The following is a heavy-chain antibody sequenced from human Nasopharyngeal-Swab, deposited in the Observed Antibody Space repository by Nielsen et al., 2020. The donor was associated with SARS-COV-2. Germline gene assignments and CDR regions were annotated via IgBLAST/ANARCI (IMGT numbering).Heavy chain of an antibody. D-gene: IGHD4-17*01. Sequence: SLKISCAASGFTLRSYGMHWVRQAPGKGLEWVAVISYDGSNKYYADSVKGRFTISRDNSKNTLYLQMNSLRAEDTAVYYCAKERGYGDSTMIDWGQGTLVTVSS. J-gene: IGHJ4*02. CDR3: AKERGYGDSTMID. V-gene: IGHV3-30*18. CDR1: GFTLRSYG. CDR2: ISYDGSNK.